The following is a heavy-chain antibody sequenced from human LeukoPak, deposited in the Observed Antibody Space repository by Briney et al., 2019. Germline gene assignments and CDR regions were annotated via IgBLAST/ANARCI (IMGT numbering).Heavy chain of an antibody. CDR1: GFTFSSYW. D-gene: IGHD6-13*01. Sequence: GGSLRLSCAASGFTFSSYWMSWVRQAPGKGLEWVANIKQVGGEKYYVDSVKGRFTISRDNAKNSLYLQMNSLRAEDTAVYYCARGPGIAAAGHGFDYWGQGTLVTVSS. CDR3: ARGPGIAAAGHGFDY. J-gene: IGHJ4*02. V-gene: IGHV3-7*01. CDR2: IKQVGGEK.